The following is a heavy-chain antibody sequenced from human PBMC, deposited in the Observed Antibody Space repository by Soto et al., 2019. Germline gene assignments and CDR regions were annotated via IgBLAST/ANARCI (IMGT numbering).Heavy chain of an antibody. CDR2: IIPATGAA. CDR3: ARGGGVGVAGSAAFDM. Sequence: QLHLVQSGAVVKKPGASVTVSCSASGYPVTAYYMHWVRQAPGRGLEWMGGIIPATGAAKYTQTFQGRVTMTRDTSTSTVFMELSGLTSEDTAVFYWARGGGVGVAGSAAFDMWGQGTLVTVSS. D-gene: IGHD3-3*01. V-gene: IGHV1-2*02. CDR1: GYPVTAYY. J-gene: IGHJ3*02.